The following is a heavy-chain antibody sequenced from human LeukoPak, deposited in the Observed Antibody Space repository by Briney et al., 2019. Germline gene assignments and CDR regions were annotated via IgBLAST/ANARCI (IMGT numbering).Heavy chain of an antibody. D-gene: IGHD6-19*01. V-gene: IGHV1-69*13. J-gene: IGHJ4*02. CDR2: IIPIFGTA. CDR3: AITGAYSSGWYRRYFDY. CDR1: GCTFSSYA. Sequence: SVKVYCKASGCTFSSYAISWVRQAPGQGLEWMGGIIPIFGTANYAQKFQGRVTITADESTSTAYMELSSLRSEDTAVYYCAITGAYSSGWYRRYFDYWGQGTLVTVSS.